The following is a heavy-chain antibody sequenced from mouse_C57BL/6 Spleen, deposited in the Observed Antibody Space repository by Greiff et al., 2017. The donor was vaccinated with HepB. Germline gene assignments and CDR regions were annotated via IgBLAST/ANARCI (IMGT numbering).Heavy chain of an antibody. Sequence: VQLQQPGAELVKPGASVKLSCKASGYTFTSYWMQWVKQRPGQGLEWIGEIDPSDSYTNYNQKFKGKATLTVDTSSSTAYMQLSSLTSEDSAVYYCARGYWDYWGQGTTLTVSS. V-gene: IGHV1-50*01. J-gene: IGHJ2*01. CDR1: GYTFTSYW. CDR3: ARGYWDY. CDR2: IDPSDSYT.